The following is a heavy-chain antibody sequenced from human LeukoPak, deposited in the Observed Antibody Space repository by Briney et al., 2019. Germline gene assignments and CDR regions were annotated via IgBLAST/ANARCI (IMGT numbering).Heavy chain of an antibody. D-gene: IGHD1-14*01. CDR1: GFTFSSCG. CDR2: IGPTGTDR. V-gene: IGHV3-21*01. CDR3: ATETIGRHYDY. Sequence: MPGGSLRLSCAASGFTFSSCGFNWVRQAPGKGPEWVSSIGPTGTDRYYADSVRGRFTISRDNAKNSMYLHMDSLRDEDTAVYYCATETIGRHYDYWGQGTLLTVFS. J-gene: IGHJ4*02.